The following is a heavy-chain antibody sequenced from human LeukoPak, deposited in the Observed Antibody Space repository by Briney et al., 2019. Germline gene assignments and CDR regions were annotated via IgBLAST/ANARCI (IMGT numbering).Heavy chain of an antibody. D-gene: IGHD3-22*01. Sequence: ASAKVSCKASGYTFTSYGISWVRQAPGQGLEWMGWISAYNGNTNYAQKFQGRVTMTRDTSTSTVYMELSSLRSEDTAVYYCAREQGLYYYDSSGTLDWGQGTLVTVSS. V-gene: IGHV1-18*01. CDR3: AREQGLYYYDSSGTLD. J-gene: IGHJ4*02. CDR2: ISAYNGNT. CDR1: GYTFTSYG.